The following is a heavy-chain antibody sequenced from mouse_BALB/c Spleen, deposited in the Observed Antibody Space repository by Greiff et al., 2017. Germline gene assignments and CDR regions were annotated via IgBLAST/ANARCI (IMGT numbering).Heavy chain of an antibody. CDR1: GFAFSSYD. V-gene: IGHV5-12-1*01. CDR2: ISSGGGST. D-gene: IGHD4-1*01. CDR3: ARLNWDNYAMDY. Sequence: EVKLMESGGGLVKPGGSLKLSCAASGFAFSSYDMSWVRQTPEKRLEWVAYISSGGGSTYYPDTVKGRFTISRDNAKNTLYLQMSSLKSEDTAMYYCARLNWDNYAMDYWGQGTSVTVSS. J-gene: IGHJ4*01.